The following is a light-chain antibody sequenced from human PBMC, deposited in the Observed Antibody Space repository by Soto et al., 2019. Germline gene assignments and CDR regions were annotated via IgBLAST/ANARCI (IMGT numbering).Light chain of an antibody. CDR2: EVS. Sequence: QSALTQPASVSGSPGQSITISCTGTSRDIGGYNYVSWYQQYPGKAPKVMIYEVSKRPSGVPDRFSGSKSGNTASLTVSGLQAEDEADYYCSSYAGSNNLVFGGGTKLTVL. V-gene: IGLV2-8*01. CDR3: SSYAGSNNLV. J-gene: IGLJ2*01. CDR1: SRDIGGYNY.